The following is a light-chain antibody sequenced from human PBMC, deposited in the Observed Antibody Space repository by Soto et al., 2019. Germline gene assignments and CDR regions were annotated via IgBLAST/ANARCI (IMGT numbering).Light chain of an antibody. J-gene: IGKJ2*01. CDR1: QSVSSY. Sequence: EIVLTQSPATLSLSPGERATLSCRASQSVSSYLAWYQQQPGQAPRLLIYDASNTATGIPARFSGSGSGTVFTLTISTLEPEDFAAYYCQQRSNWPPYTFGQGTKLEIK. CDR2: DAS. CDR3: QQRSNWPPYT. V-gene: IGKV3-11*01.